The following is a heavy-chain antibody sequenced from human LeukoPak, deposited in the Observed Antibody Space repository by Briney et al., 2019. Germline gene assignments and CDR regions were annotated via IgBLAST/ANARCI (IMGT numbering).Heavy chain of an antibody. CDR2: ISGSGGST. CDR1: GFTFSIYS. J-gene: IGHJ4*02. CDR3: AKPLAVAGTYYFDY. V-gene: IGHV3-23*01. Sequence: GGSLRLSCAASGFTFSIYSMNWVRQAPGKGLEWVSAISGSGGSTYYADSVKGRFTISRDNSKNTLYLQMNSLRAEDTAVYYCAKPLAVAGTYYFDYWGQGTLVTVSS. D-gene: IGHD6-19*01.